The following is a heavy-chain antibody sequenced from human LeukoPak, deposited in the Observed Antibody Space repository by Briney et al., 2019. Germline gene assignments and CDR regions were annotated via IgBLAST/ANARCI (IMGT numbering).Heavy chain of an antibody. Sequence: GASVKVSCKASGYTFTGYYMHWVRQAPGQGLEWMGWINPNSGGTNYAQKFQGRVTMTRNTSISTAYMELGSLRSEDMAVYYCARGRNDYMDVWGKGTTVTISS. CDR3: ARGRNDYMDV. CDR2: INPNSGGT. J-gene: IGHJ6*03. CDR1: GYTFTGYY. D-gene: IGHD2-8*01. V-gene: IGHV1-2*02.